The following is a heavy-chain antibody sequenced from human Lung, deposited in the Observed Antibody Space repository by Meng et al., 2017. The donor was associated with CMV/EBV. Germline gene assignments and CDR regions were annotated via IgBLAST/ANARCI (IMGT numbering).Heavy chain of an antibody. Sequence: CAASEFTFSSFWIHWVRQAPGKGLMWVSHIKSDGSTTEYADSVKGRFTISRDNAKKTVYLQMTSLRAEDTAVYYCARAGTTATSGYAAWGQGTLVTVSS. D-gene: IGHD1-7*01. CDR2: IKSDGSTT. V-gene: IGHV3-74*03. J-gene: IGHJ4*02. CDR1: EFTFSSFW. CDR3: ARAGTTATSGYAA.